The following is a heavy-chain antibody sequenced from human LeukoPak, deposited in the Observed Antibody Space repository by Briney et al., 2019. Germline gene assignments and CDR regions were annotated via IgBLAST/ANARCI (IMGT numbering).Heavy chain of an antibody. Sequence: ETSETLSLTCAVYGGSFSGYYWSWIRQPPGKGLEWIGEINHSGSTNYNPSLKSRVTISVDTSKNQFSLKLSSVAAADTAVYYCARRGLRKQFDYWGQGTLVTVPS. V-gene: IGHV4-34*01. CDR3: ARRGLRKQFDY. J-gene: IGHJ4*02. D-gene: IGHD5-12*01. CDR1: GGSFSGYY. CDR2: INHSGST.